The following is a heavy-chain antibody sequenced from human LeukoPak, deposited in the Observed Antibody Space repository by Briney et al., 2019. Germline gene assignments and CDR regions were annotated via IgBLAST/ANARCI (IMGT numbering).Heavy chain of an antibody. V-gene: IGHV3-30*02. CDR3: ARDVGVRHSTVSDAFDV. J-gene: IGHJ3*01. D-gene: IGHD3-9*01. CDR2: IRYDESNK. CDR1: GFTLSTYD. Sequence: GGSLRLSCAASGFTLSTYDMHWVRQAPGKGLEWVAFIRYDESNKHYADSAKGRFTISRDNSKNTLYLQMNSLRAEDTAIFYCARDVGVRHSTVSDAFDVWGQGTMVTVSS.